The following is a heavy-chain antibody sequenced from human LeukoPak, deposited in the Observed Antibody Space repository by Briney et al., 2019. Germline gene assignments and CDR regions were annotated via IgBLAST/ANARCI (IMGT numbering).Heavy chain of an antibody. CDR3: ARDELLWFGELAAPTYY. V-gene: IGHV3-11*01. CDR2: ISSSGSTI. D-gene: IGHD3-10*01. CDR1: GITFSNSA. J-gene: IGHJ4*02. Sequence: GGSLRLSCVPSGITFSNSALNWVRQAPGKGLEWVSYISSSGSTIYYADSVKGRFTISRDNAKNSLYLQMNSLRAEDTAVYYCARDELLWFGELAAPTYYWGQGTLVTVSS.